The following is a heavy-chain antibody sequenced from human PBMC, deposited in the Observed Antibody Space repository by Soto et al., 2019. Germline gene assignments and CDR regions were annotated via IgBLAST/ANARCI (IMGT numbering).Heavy chain of an antibody. Sequence: QVQLVQSGAEVQKPGASVKVSCKASGYSFTSYGISWVRQAPGQGPEWMGWISGHNGNTNHPQSLQGRVTMTTDTSRNTAYMELRSLRSDDTAVYYCARHRFKYYDDTVSYYFDYWGQGTLVTVSS. CDR3: ARHRFKYYDDTVSYYFDY. D-gene: IGHD3-22*01. CDR2: ISGHNGNT. J-gene: IGHJ4*02. V-gene: IGHV1-18*04. CDR1: GYSFTSYG.